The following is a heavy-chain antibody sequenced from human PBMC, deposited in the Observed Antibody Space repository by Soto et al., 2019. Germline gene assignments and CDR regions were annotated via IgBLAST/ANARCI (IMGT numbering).Heavy chain of an antibody. V-gene: IGHV1-18*04. D-gene: IGHD1-26*01. CDR3: AREEQKNYYYGMDV. J-gene: IGHJ6*02. CDR1: GYTFTSYG. Sequence: GASVKVSCKASGYTFTSYGISWVRQATGQGLEWMGWISAYNGNTNYAQKLQGRVTMTTDASTSTAYMELRSLRSDDTAVYYCAREEQKNYYYGMDVWGQRTTVTVSS. CDR2: ISAYNGNT.